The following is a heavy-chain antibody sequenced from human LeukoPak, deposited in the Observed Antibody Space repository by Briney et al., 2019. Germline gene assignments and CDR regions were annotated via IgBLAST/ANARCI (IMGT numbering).Heavy chain of an antibody. CDR1: GFTVSSNH. D-gene: IGHD5-12*01. CDR2: VWYDGSNK. Sequence: PGGSLRLSCAVSGFTVSSNHMSWVRQAPGKGLEWVAVVWYDGSNKYYADSVKGRFTISRDNSKNTLFLQMNSLRAEDTAVYYCAREVYSGYEIDYWGQGTLVTVSS. J-gene: IGHJ4*02. V-gene: IGHV3-33*08. CDR3: AREVYSGYEIDY.